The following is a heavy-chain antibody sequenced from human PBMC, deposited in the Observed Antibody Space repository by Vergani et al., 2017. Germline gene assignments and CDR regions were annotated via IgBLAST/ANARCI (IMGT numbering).Heavy chain of an antibody. J-gene: IGHJ4*02. CDR2: FDPEHGEV. CDR3: AIVTEYYDSSGYYLDY. CDR1: GYSLTELT. D-gene: IGHD3-22*01. V-gene: IGHV1-24*01. Sequence: QVQLVQSGAEVKKPGSSVKVSCKASGYSLTELTIHWVRQAPGKGLEWMGGFDPEHGEVTFAHHIQGRVTMTEDRSTDTAYMELSSLRPEDTALYYCAIVTEYYDSSGYYLDYWGQGTLVTVSS.